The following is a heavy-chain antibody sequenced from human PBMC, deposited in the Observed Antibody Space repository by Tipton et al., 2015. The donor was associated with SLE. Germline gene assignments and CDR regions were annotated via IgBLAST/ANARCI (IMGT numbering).Heavy chain of an antibody. CDR1: GFTFSSYA. CDR2: ISYDGSNK. D-gene: IGHD1-1*01. J-gene: IGHJ3*02. V-gene: IGHV3-30*04. CDR3: AREVPWAEAFDI. Sequence: SLRLSCAASGFTFSSYAMHWVRQAPGKGLEWVAVISYDGSNKYYADSVKGRFTISRDNSKNTLYLQMNSLRAEDTAVYYCAREVPWAEAFDIWGQGTRVTVTS.